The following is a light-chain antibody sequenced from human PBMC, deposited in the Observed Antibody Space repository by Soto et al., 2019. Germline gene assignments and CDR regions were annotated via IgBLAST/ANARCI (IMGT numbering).Light chain of an antibody. Sequence: IQMTQYPFTLSSSVGDRVTITCRASQTISSWLAWYQQIPGEAPKLLIYDASNLESGVPSRFSGSGSGTEFTLTISSLQPDDFATYYCQQYNSYWTFGQGTKVDI. CDR3: QQYNSYWT. J-gene: IGKJ1*01. V-gene: IGKV1-5*01. CDR2: DAS. CDR1: QTISSW.